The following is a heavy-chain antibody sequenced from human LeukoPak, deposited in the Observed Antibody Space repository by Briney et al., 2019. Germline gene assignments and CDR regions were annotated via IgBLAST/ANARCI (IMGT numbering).Heavy chain of an antibody. J-gene: IGHJ4*02. CDR2: ISNSSSYI. V-gene: IGHV3-21*01. CDR3: ARDLGPNPSNFDY. Sequence: GGSLRLSCAASGFTFSSYSMNWVRQAPGKGLEWVSSISNSSSYIYYADSVKGRFTTSRDNAKNSLYLQMNSLRAEDTAVYYCARDLGPNPSNFDYWGQGTLVTVSS. CDR1: GFTFSSYS.